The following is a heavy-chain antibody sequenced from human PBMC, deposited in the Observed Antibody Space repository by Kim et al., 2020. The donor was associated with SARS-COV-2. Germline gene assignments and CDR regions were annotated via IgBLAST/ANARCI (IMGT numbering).Heavy chain of an antibody. CDR3: AKDWQQLVRSAWFDP. V-gene: IGHV3-23*01. D-gene: IGHD6-13*01. Sequence: GGSLRLSCAASGFTFSSYAMSWVRQAPGKGLEWVSAISGSGGSTYYADSVKGRFTISRDNSKNTLYLQMNSLRAEDTAVYYCAKDWQQLVRSAWFDPWGQGTLVTVSS. CDR1: GFTFSSYA. CDR2: ISGSGGST. J-gene: IGHJ5*02.